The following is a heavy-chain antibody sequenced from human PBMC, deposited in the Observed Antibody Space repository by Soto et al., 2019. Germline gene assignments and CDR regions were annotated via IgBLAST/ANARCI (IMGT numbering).Heavy chain of an antibody. CDR2: INPSGGST. CDR1: GYTFTSYY. J-gene: IGHJ4*02. Sequence: QVQLVQSGAEVKKPGASVKVSCKASGYTFTSYYMHWVRQAPGQGLEWMGIINPSGGSTSYAQKCRGRGTMTRDXGTXTXGMELSGLRSEDTAVYYCASQPHEDIVVVVAATLDYWGQGTLVTVSS. V-gene: IGHV1-46*01. CDR3: ASQPHEDIVVVVAATLDY. D-gene: IGHD2-15*01.